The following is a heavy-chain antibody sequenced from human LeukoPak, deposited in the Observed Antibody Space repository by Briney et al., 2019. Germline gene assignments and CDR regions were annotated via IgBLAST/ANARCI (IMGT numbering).Heavy chain of an antibody. CDR1: GGSISLYY. J-gene: IGHJ3*02. Sequence: SEALSLTRAVSGGSISLYYWRWTTHPPGRGREGVGYFYYSGSTNYNPSLKSRVTISVDTSKNQFSLKLSSVTAADTAVYYCARDATYYDFWSGYNHDAFDIWGQGTMVTVSS. CDR2: FYYSGST. CDR3: ARDATYYDFWSGYNHDAFDI. D-gene: IGHD3-3*01. V-gene: IGHV4-59*01.